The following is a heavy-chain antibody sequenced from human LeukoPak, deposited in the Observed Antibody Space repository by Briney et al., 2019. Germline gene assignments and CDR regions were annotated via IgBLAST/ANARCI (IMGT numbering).Heavy chain of an antibody. J-gene: IGHJ3*02. CDR1: GGSFSGYY. CDR2: INHSGST. D-gene: IGHD3-22*01. V-gene: IGHV4-34*01. Sequence: SSETLSLTCAVYGGSFSGYYWSWIRQPPGKGLEWIGEINHSGSTNYNLSLKSRVTISVDRSKNQFSLKLSSVTAADTAVYYCATQWFYDSSGYLSGAFDIWGQGTMVTVSS. CDR3: ATQWFYDSSGYLSGAFDI.